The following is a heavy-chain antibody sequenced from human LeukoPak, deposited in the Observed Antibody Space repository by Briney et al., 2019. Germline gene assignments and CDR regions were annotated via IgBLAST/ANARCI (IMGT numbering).Heavy chain of an antibody. Sequence: SETLSLTCAVYGGSFSGYSWSWIRQPPGKGLEWIGENNHSGGTKYNASLKGRVTISLDTSKNQFSLKLNSVTAADMAVYYCARGSSSGLTFWGQGTLVTVSS. CDR2: NNHSGGT. CDR3: ARGSSSGLTF. J-gene: IGHJ4*02. D-gene: IGHD3-22*01. CDR1: GGSFSGYS. V-gene: IGHV4-34*01.